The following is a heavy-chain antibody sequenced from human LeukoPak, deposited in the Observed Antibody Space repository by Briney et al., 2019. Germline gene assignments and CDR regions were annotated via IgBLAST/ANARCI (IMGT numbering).Heavy chain of an antibody. D-gene: IGHD4/OR15-4a*01. CDR1: GFTFRTNA. CDR2: ISGSGEGT. Sequence: GGSLRLSCAASGFTFRTNAMTWVRQAPGKGLEWVSAISGSGEGTYYSDSVKGRFTISRDNSKDMLYLQMNDLRAEDTAVYYCTSDYGLYYYYMALWGKGTTVTVS. J-gene: IGHJ6*03. CDR3: TSDYGLYYYYMAL. V-gene: IGHV3-23*01.